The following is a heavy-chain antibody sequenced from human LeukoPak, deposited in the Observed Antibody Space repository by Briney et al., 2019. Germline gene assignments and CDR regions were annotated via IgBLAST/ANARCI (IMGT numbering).Heavy chain of an antibody. J-gene: IGHJ5*02. CDR2: ISAYNGST. CDR3: ARRITVTWFDP. Sequence: GASVKVSCKASGYTFTSYDISWVRQAPGQGLEWMGWISAYNGSTNYAQKLQGRVTMTTDTSTSTAYMELRSLRSDDTAVYYCARRITVTWFDPWGQGTLVTVSS. V-gene: IGHV1-18*01. CDR1: GYTFTSYD. D-gene: IGHD4-17*01.